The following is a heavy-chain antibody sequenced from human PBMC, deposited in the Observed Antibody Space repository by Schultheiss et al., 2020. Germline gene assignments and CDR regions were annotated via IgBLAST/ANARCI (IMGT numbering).Heavy chain of an antibody. D-gene: IGHD4-17*01. V-gene: IGHV4-61*10. J-gene: IGHJ4*02. CDR1: GGSISGGDYY. Sequence: SETLSLTCTVSGGSISGGDYYWTWIRQPAGKGLEWIGYIYYSGSTNYNPSLKSRVTISVDTSKNQFSLKLSSVTAADTAVYYCAREDYGDHGYFDYWGQGTLVTVSS. CDR2: IYYSGST. CDR3: AREDYGDHGYFDY.